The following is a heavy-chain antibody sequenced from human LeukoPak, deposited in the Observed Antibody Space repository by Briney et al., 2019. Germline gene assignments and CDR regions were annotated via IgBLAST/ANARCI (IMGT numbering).Heavy chain of an antibody. D-gene: IGHD3-10*01. CDR1: GGSISSYY. CDR2: INHSGST. CDR3: ARHGLVRGVIIKPRTYFDY. J-gene: IGHJ4*02. Sequence: SETLSLTCTVSGGSISSYYWSWIRQPPGKGLEWIGEINHSGSTNYNPSLKSRVTISVDTSKNQFSLKLSSVTAADTAVYYCARHGLVRGVIIKPRTYFDYWGQGTLVTVSS. V-gene: IGHV4-34*01.